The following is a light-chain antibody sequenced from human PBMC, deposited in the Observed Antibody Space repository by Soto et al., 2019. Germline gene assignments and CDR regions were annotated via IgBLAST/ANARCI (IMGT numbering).Light chain of an antibody. Sequence: QSVLIQPPSASGTPGQRVTISCSGSSSNIGSNYVYWFQQLPGGAPKLLIYRNNQRPSGVPDRFSGSKSGTSASLAISGLRYEDDADFYCATWEDNLTPLVFGGGTKLTVL. J-gene: IGLJ3*02. V-gene: IGLV1-47*01. CDR2: RNN. CDR1: SSNIGSNY. CDR3: ATWEDNLTPLV.